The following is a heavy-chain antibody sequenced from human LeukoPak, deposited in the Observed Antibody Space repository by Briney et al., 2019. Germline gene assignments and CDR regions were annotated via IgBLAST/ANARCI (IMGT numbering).Heavy chain of an antibody. V-gene: IGHV4-39*07. CDR2: IYYSGST. CDR1: GGSISSSSYY. Sequence: SGTLSLTCAVSGGSISSSSYYWGWIRQPPGKGLEWIGSIYYSGSTYYNPSLKSRVTISVDTSKNQFSLKLSSVTAADTAVYYCASPRGRGAFDIWGQGTMVTVSS. CDR3: ASPRGRGAFDI. J-gene: IGHJ3*02. D-gene: IGHD3-10*01.